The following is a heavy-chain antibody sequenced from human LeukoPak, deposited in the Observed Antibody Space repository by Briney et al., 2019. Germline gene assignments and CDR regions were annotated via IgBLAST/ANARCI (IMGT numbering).Heavy chain of an antibody. CDR3: ARVVVPAAISF. J-gene: IGHJ4*02. Sequence: GESLKISCKAPGYKFTNYWIGWVRQMSGKGLEWMGIINAGDSETIYSPSFQGQLTISVDKSVSTAYLHWTSLKASDTAMYYCARVVVPAAISFWGQGTLVNVFS. CDR2: INAGDSET. D-gene: IGHD2-2*01. CDR1: GYKFTNYW. V-gene: IGHV5-51*01.